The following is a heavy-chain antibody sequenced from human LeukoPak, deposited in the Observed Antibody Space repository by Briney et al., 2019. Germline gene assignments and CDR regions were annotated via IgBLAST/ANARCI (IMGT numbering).Heavy chain of an antibody. CDR2: IYTSGST. CDR1: GGSISSGGYY. J-gene: IGHJ4*02. Sequence: SETLSLTCTVSGGSISSGGYYWSWIRQPAGKGLEWIGRIYTSGSTNYNPSLKSRVTMSVDTSKKQFSLNLSSVTAADTAVYFCARGDYFDEWGQGTLVTVSS. V-gene: IGHV4-61*02. CDR3: ARGDYFDE.